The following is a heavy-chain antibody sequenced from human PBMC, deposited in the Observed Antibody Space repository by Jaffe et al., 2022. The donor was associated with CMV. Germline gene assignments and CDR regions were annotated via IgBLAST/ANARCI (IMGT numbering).Heavy chain of an antibody. CDR1: GFTFSNYN. CDR3: VSGSYWDMPPDY. D-gene: IGHD1-26*01. V-gene: IGHV3-23*01. J-gene: IGHJ4*02. Sequence: EVLLLESGGGLVQPGGSLRLSCAASGFTFSNYNMNWVRQAPRRGLEWVSTISGSGSNTHYADSVKGRFTISRDNSKDTLYLQMNSLGAEDTAVYYCVSGSYWDMPPDYWGQGTLVTVSS. CDR2: ISGSGSNT.